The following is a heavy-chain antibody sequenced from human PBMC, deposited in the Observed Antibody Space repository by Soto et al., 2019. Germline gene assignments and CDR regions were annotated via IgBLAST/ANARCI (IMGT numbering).Heavy chain of an antibody. CDR3: ARGFSHYYYGMDV. CDR2: ISAYNGNT. CDR1: GYTFSSYA. D-gene: IGHD3-3*01. V-gene: IGHV1-18*01. Sequence: ASVKVSCKASGYTFSSYAISWVRQAPGQGLEWMGWISAYNGNTNYAQKLQGRVTMTTDSSTSTAYMELRNLRSDDTAMYYCARGFSHYYYGMDVWGQGTTVTVSS. J-gene: IGHJ6*02.